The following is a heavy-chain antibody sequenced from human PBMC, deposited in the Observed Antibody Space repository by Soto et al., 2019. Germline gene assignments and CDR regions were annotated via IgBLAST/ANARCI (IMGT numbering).Heavy chain of an antibody. CDR1: GYTFSDYY. Sequence: QVQLVESGGDLVKRGGSLRLSCAASGYTFSDYYMSWIRQAPGKGLEWISYIDTSSTKIYYADSVKGRFTISRDNAKNALYLEMNSLGDEDTAVYYCASHYEMWSGYLSPVDYWGQGTLVTVSS. CDR2: IDTSSTKI. J-gene: IGHJ4*02. CDR3: ASHYEMWSGYLSPVDY. D-gene: IGHD3-3*01. V-gene: IGHV3-11*01.